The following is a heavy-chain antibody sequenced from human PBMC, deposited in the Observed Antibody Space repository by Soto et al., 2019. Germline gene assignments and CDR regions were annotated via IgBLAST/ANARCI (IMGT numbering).Heavy chain of an antibody. V-gene: IGHV4-31*03. CDR3: ARVKSGIYEGVAY. CDR1: GGSISSGGYY. D-gene: IGHD3-10*01. Sequence: SETLSLTCTVSGGSISSGGYYWSWIRQHPGKGLEWIGYIYYSGSTYYNPSLKSRVTISVDTSKNQFSLKLSSVTAADTAVYYCARVKSGIYEGVAYWGQGTLVTVSS. J-gene: IGHJ4*02. CDR2: IYYSGST.